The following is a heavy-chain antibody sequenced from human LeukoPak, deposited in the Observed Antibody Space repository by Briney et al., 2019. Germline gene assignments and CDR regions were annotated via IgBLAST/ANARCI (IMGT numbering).Heavy chain of an antibody. D-gene: IGHD4-11*01. CDR3: ARGPAGYSNYPGSFDY. CDR2: IYYSGST. CDR1: GGSISSGGYY. Sequence: SETLSLTCTVSGGSISSGGYYWSWIRQHPGQGLEWIGYIYYSGSTYYNPSLKSRVTISVDTSKNQFSLKLSSVTAADTAVYYCARGPAGYSNYPGSFDYWGQGTLVTVSS. J-gene: IGHJ4*02. V-gene: IGHV4-31*03.